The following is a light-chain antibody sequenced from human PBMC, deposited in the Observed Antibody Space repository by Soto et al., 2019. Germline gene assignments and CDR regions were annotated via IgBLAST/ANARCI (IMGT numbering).Light chain of an antibody. CDR1: QSISSW. V-gene: IGKV1-5*01. Sequence: DIQMTQSPSTLSASVGDRVTITCRASQSISSWLAWYQQKPGKAPKLLIYDASSLESGVPSRFSGSGSGTEFTLTISSLQPDDFATYYCKQYNRYSWTFGQGSKVDIX. J-gene: IGKJ1*01. CDR3: KQYNRYSWT. CDR2: DAS.